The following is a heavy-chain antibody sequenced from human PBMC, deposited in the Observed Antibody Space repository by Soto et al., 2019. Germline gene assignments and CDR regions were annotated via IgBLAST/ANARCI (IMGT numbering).Heavy chain of an antibody. V-gene: IGHV3-9*01. CDR1: GFTFDDYA. D-gene: IGHD3-22*01. Sequence: GGSLRLSCAASGFTFDDYAMHWVRQAPGKGLEWVSGISWNSGSIGYADSVKGRFTISRDNAKNSLYLQMNSLRAEDTALYYCAKVLDYYDSSGLDAFDIWGQGTMVTVSS. CDR3: AKVLDYYDSSGLDAFDI. J-gene: IGHJ3*02. CDR2: ISWNSGSI.